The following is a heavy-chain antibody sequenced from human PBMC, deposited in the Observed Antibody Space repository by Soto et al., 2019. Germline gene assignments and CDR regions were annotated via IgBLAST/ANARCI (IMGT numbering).Heavy chain of an antibody. V-gene: IGHV2-5*02. CDR3: APRVLRTVFGLVTTTAIYFDF. D-gene: IGHD3-3*01. J-gene: IGHJ4*02. CDR2: TYWDDDK. Sequence: QITLKESGPTVVKPTETLTLTCTFSGFSLTTSGVGVGWVRQSPGKAPAWLALTYWDDDKRYSTSLQSRLTITKDTSKSQVVLTMANVDPADTATYYCAPRVLRTVFGLVTTTAIYFDFWGQGTPVVVSS. CDR1: GFSLTTSGVG.